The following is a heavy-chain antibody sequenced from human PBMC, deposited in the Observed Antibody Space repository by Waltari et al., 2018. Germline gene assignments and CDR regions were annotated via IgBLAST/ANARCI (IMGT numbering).Heavy chain of an antibody. J-gene: IGHJ3*02. D-gene: IGHD6-13*01. CDR2: IIPMFETA. Sequence: QVQLVQSGAEVKKPGSSVKVSCKASGGSFSTYAITWVRQAPGQGLEWMGGIIPMFETANYAQKLQERVTMTTDGSMTTAYMELSSLTSEDTAVYYCARGGLYGQQLLESAFEIWGQGTKVTVAS. V-gene: IGHV1-69*05. CDR3: ARGGLYGQQLLESAFEI. CDR1: GGSFSTYA.